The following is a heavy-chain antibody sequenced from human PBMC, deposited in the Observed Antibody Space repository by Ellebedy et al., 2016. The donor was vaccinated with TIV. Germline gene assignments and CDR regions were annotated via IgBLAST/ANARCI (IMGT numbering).Heavy chain of an antibody. J-gene: IGHJ4*02. D-gene: IGHD2-21*02. CDR3: ARESVTGPTDY. Sequence: GESLKISXAASGFTFTSYGMNWVRQAPGKGLEWVASISGTGGHIYYADSVKGRFTISKDYDKDSLFLQMDSLRAEDTAVYYCARESVTGPTDYWGQGTQVTVSS. V-gene: IGHV3-21*01. CDR1: GFTFTSYG. CDR2: ISGTGGHI.